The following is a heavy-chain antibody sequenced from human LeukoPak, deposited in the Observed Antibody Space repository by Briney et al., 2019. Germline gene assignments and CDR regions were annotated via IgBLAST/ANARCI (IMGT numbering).Heavy chain of an antibody. Sequence: GGSLRLSCAVSGFTVSDTHMSWVRQAPGEGLEWVSDMYTGGTTYYADYVTGRFTVSRDTSRNTLFLHMNSLRAEDTAVYYCAKDEATSGGGLASWGQGTLVIVSS. V-gene: IGHV3-53*01. CDR2: MYTGGTT. J-gene: IGHJ5*01. CDR1: GFTVSDTH. CDR3: AKDEATSGGGLAS. D-gene: IGHD3-16*01.